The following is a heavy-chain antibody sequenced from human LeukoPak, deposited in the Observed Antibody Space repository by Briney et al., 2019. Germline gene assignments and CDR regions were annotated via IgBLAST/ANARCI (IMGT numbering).Heavy chain of an antibody. V-gene: IGHV4-61*08. CDR1: GGSISSGGYY. CDR2: IYHSGST. CDR3: ARGYSSIWNNLRY. J-gene: IGHJ4*02. Sequence: SETLSLTCTVSGGSISSGGYYWSWIRQPPGKGLEWIGYIYHSGSTYYNPSLNSRVTISLDTSKNQISLKLSSVTAADTAVYFCARGYSSIWNNLRYWGQGTLVTVSP. D-gene: IGHD6-19*01.